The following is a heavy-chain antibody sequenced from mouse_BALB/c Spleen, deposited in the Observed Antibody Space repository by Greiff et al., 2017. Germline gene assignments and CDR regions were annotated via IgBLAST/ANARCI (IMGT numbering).Heavy chain of an antibody. Sequence: VHVKQSGAELVKPGASVKLSCTASGFNIKDTYMHWVKQRPEQGLEWIGRIDPANGNTKYDPKFQGKATITADTSSNTAYLQLSSLTSEDTAVYYCARGGITTRDYWGQGTTLTVSS. CDR1: GFNIKDTY. CDR3: ARGGITTRDY. D-gene: IGHD2-4*01. J-gene: IGHJ2*01. V-gene: IGHV14-3*02. CDR2: IDPANGNT.